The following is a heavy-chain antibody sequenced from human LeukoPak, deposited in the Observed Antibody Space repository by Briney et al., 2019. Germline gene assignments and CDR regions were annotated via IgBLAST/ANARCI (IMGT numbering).Heavy chain of an antibody. D-gene: IGHD3-3*01. J-gene: IGHJ4*02. CDR1: GFTFSSYM. V-gene: IGHV3-7*01. CDR3: ASGSLWSGIPEY. Sequence: GGSLRLSCAASGFTFSSYMMTWVRQAPGKGLEWVANIKPDGGEKFYVDSVRGRFTISRDNAKNSLYLQMNGLRAEDTAVYYCASGSLWSGIPEYWGQGTLVIVSS. CDR2: IKPDGGEK.